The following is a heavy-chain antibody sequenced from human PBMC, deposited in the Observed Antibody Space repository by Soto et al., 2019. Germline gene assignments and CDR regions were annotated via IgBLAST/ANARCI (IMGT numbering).Heavy chain of an antibody. Sequence: ASVKVSCKASGYSFTSLDINWVRQTAGQGLEWMGWMEPSTGRTGYAQKFQGRVTMTRDTSINTAYMELTTLTSDDTAFYYCARGDSAGVDYWGQGTPVTVSS. D-gene: IGHD1-26*01. CDR2: MEPSTGRT. CDR3: ARGDSAGVDY. J-gene: IGHJ4*02. V-gene: IGHV1-8*01. CDR1: GYSFTSLD.